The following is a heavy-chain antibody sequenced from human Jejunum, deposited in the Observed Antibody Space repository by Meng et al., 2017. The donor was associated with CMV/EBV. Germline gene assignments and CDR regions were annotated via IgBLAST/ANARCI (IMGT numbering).Heavy chain of an antibody. J-gene: IGHJ4*02. CDR3: AKQLYNSDC. V-gene: IGHV3-23*01. CDR2: ISGSGRST. D-gene: IGHD1-1*01. Sequence: LSCAASGFPVSGYSMNWVRQAPGKGLEWVSDISGSGRSTNYADPVKGRFTISRDNSMNTLYLQMNSLRVEDTAIYYCAKQLYNSDCRGQGALVTVSS. CDR1: GFPVSGYS.